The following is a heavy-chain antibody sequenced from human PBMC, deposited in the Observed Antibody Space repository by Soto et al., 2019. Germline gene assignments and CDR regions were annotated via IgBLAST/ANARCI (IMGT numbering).Heavy chain of an antibody. J-gene: IGHJ6*02. D-gene: IGHD2-15*01. Sequence: GESLKISCKGSGYRFTSYWIGWVRQMHGKGLEWMGIIYPGDSDTRYSPSFQGQVTISADKSISTAYLQWSSLKASDTAMYYCARQVVAAGGNYYYGMDVWGQGTTVTVSS. CDR3: ARQVVAAGGNYYYGMDV. CDR2: IYPGDSDT. CDR1: GYRFTSYW. V-gene: IGHV5-51*01.